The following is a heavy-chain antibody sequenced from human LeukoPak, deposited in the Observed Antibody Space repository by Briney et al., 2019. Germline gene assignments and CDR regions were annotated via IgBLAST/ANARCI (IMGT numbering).Heavy chain of an antibody. D-gene: IGHD3-16*01. CDR1: GFIFKNYA. V-gene: IGHV3-23*01. CDR2: ISERGDNT. CDR3: ARDLYDTFDY. J-gene: IGHJ4*02. Sequence: PGGSLRLSCAASGFIFKNYAMNWVRQAPGKGLEWVSAISERGDNTHYADSVKGRFTISRDNAKNTLYLQMNSLRAEDTAVYYCARDLYDTFDYWGQGTLVTVSS.